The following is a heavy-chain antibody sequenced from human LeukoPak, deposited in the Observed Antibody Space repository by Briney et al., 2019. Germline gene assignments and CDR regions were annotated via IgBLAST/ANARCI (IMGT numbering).Heavy chain of an antibody. J-gene: IGHJ4*02. CDR2: INPNSGGT. D-gene: IGHD6-13*01. CDR3: ASATVGRYSSSWYS. V-gene: IGHV1-2*02. CDR1: GYTFTGYY. Sequence: ASVKVSCKASGYTFTGYYLHWVRQAPGQGLEWMGWINPNSGGTNYAQKFQGRVTMTRDTSISTAYMELSRLRSDDTAVYYCASATVGRYSSSWYSWGQGTLVTVSS.